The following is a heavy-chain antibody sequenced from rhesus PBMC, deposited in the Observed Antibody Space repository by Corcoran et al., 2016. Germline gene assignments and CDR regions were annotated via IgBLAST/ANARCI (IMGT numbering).Heavy chain of an antibody. J-gene: IGHJ4*01. D-gene: IGHD3-3*01. V-gene: IGHV3S42*01. CDR3: AKGSGNFWSGSDFDY. CDR2: SKSGGGST. CDR1: GFTFSSYW. Sequence: EVQLVESGGGLAKPGGSLRLSCAASGFTFSSYWMNWVRQAPGKGLERISASKSGGGSTYYAGSVKGRFTISRDNSKNTLSLQMNSLRAEDTAVYYCAKGSGNFWSGSDFDYWGQGVLVTVSS.